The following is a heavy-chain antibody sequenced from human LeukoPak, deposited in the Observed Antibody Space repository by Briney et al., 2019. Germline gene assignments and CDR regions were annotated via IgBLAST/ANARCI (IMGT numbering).Heavy chain of an antibody. CDR2: IIPIFGTA. CDR1: GGTFSSYA. J-gene: IGHJ4*02. D-gene: IGHD2-2*01. V-gene: IGHV1-69*13. Sequence: SVKVSCKASGGTFSSYAISWVRQAPGQGLEWVGGIIPIFGTANYAQKFQGRVTITADESTSTAYMELSSLRSEDTAVYYCARAESPSTYCSRTSCYYFDYWGQGTLVTVSS. CDR3: ARAESPSTYCSRTSCYYFDY.